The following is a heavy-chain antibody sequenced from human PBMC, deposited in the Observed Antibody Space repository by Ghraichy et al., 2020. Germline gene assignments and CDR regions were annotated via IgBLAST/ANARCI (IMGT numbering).Heavy chain of an antibody. CDR1: GGSISSYY. D-gene: IGHD5-12*01. CDR3: ARDGFSGYDNYYYYGMDV. J-gene: IGHJ6*02. CDR2: IYTSGST. Sequence: GALSLTCTVSGGSISSYYWSWIRRPAGKGLEWIGRIYTSGSTNYNPSLKSRVTMSVDTSKNQFSLKLSSVTAADTAVYYCARDGFSGYDNYYYYGMDVWGQGTTVTVSS. V-gene: IGHV4-4*07.